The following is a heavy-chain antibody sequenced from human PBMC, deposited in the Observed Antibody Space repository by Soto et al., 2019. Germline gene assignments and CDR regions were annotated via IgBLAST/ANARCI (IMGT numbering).Heavy chain of an antibody. CDR2: INPNSGGT. J-gene: IGHJ5*02. CDR1: GYIFTDYY. D-gene: IGHD6-6*01. V-gene: IGHV1-2*02. CDR3: ARPRILARPDNWFDP. Sequence: QVQLVQSGAEVKKPGASVKVSCKASGYIFTDYYIHWVRQAPGQGPEWMGWINPNSGGTNYAQKFQGRVSMTRDTPISTAYMELSRLRSDDTAVYYCARPRILARPDNWFDPWGQGTLVTVSS.